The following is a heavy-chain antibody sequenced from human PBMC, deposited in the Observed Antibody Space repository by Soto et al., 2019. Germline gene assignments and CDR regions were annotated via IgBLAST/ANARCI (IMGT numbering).Heavy chain of an antibody. Sequence: ASVKVSCKASGYTFTSYGISWVRQAPGQGLEWMGWISAYNGNTNYAQKLQGRVTMTTDTSTSTAYMELRSLRSEDTAVYYCAADPNYYGSGTVYYYYYYGMDVWGQGTTVTVSS. V-gene: IGHV1-18*01. CDR2: ISAYNGNT. D-gene: IGHD3-10*01. CDR3: AADPNYYGSGTVYYYYYYGMDV. CDR1: GYTFTSYG. J-gene: IGHJ6*02.